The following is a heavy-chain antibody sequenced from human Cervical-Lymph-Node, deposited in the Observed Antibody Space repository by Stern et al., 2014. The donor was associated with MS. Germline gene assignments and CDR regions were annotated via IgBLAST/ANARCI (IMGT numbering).Heavy chain of an antibody. CDR1: GDTFINFG. J-gene: IGHJ6*02. CDR3: ARDNDDNGMDV. V-gene: IGHV1-69*01. CDR2: VIPLFGTT. Sequence: VQLVESGADVKKPGSSVKVSCTASGDTFINFGISWVRQAPGQGLEWMGGVIPLFGTTEYVQKFQGRVTISADESATTVYMELSGLRSEDTAVYYCARDNDDNGMDVWGQGTTVTVSS. D-gene: IGHD1-1*01.